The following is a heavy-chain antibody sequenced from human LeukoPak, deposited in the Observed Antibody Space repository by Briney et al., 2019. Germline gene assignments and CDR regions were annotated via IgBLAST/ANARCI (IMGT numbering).Heavy chain of an antibody. Sequence: PGGSLRLSCAASGFTFSSYSMNWVRQAPGKGLEWVSSISSSSSYIYYADSVKGRFTISRDNAKNSLYLQMNSLRAEDTAVYYCARDPTYYDNPLRWFDPWGQGTLVTVSS. J-gene: IGHJ5*02. V-gene: IGHV3-21*01. CDR3: ARDPTYYDNPLRWFDP. D-gene: IGHD3-22*01. CDR2: ISSSSSYI. CDR1: GFTFSSYS.